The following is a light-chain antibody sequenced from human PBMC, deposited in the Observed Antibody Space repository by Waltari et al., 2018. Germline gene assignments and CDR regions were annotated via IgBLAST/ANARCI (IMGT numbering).Light chain of an antibody. J-gene: IGLJ2*01. CDR2: DVS. CDR3: SSQSSNDVVL. CDR1: STDVGGYTS. Sequence: QSALTQPASVSGSPGQSVTIFCAGTSTDVGGYTSVSWYQEHPGHAPTVIIYDVSERPSGVSDRFSGCKSGNTASLTISGLQAEDEADYYCSSQSSNDVVLFGGGTKLTVL. V-gene: IGLV2-14*01.